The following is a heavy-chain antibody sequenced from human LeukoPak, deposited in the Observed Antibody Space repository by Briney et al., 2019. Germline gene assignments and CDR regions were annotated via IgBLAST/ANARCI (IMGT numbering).Heavy chain of an antibody. D-gene: IGHD6-6*01. CDR1: GFTFSTYG. J-gene: IGHJ4*02. V-gene: IGHV3-23*01. CDR2: ISDDGRNT. Sequence: GGSLRLSCTASGFTFSTYGMNWVRRAPGKGLEWVSSISDDGRNTYYTDSVKGRFTVSRDNSKNTLYLQMNGLRADDTAVYYCAKRVPYSSSSVYFDYWGQGILVTVSS. CDR3: AKRVPYSSSSVYFDY.